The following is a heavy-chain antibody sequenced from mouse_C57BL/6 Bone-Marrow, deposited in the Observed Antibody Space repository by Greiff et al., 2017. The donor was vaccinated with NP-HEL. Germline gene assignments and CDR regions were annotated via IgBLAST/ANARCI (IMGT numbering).Heavy chain of an antibody. CDR2: INPNYGTT. D-gene: IGHD2-4*01. CDR3: ARGGFYDYDRTWFAY. Sequence: LEESGPELVKPGASVKISCKASGYSFTDYNMNWVKQSNGKSLEWIGVINPNYGTTSYNQKFKGKATLTVDQSSSPAYMQLNSLTSEDSAVYSGARGGFYDYDRTWFAYWGQGTLVTVSA. CDR1: GYSFTDYN. V-gene: IGHV1-39*01. J-gene: IGHJ3*01.